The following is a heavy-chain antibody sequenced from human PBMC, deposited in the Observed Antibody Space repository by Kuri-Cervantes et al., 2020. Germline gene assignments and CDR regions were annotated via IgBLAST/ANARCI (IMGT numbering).Heavy chain of an antibody. D-gene: IGHD2-2*01. Sequence: AAVHVSRQASGYTFPSYDINWVRQATGQGREGMGWNNTNTGIRTYAQGFTARFVIPLNTSVSTAYLHISTLMPEDTAGYYCARCGYCSSTSCPREYYYYDMDVWGQGTTVTVSS. V-gene: IGHV7-4-1*02. CDR3: ARCGYCSSTSCPREYYYYDMDV. J-gene: IGHJ6*02. CDR2: NNTNTGIR. CDR1: GYTFPSYD.